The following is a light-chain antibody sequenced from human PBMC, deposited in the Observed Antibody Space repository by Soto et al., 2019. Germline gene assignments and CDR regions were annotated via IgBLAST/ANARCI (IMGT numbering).Light chain of an antibody. Sequence: IVMTQSPATLSVSPGERATLSCRASQTVGINLAWYQQKPGQAPRLLINAVSTRVTGIPARFSGSGSATEFTLSISSLQSGDYAVYYCQQYKSWPITFGGGTKVEIK. CDR1: QTVGIN. V-gene: IGKV3D-15*01. CDR3: QQYKSWPIT. J-gene: IGKJ4*01. CDR2: AVS.